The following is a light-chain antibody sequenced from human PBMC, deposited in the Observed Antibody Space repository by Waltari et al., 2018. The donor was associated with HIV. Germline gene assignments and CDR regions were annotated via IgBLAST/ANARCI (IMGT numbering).Light chain of an antibody. CDR2: GAS. J-gene: IGKJ1*01. Sequence: ELVMTQSPATLSVSPGERATLSCRASQSVSSNLAWYQQKPGQAPRLLIYGASTRATGIPARFSGSGSGTDFTLTISSLQSEDFAVYYCQQRRNWPQTFGQGTKVEIK. CDR1: QSVSSN. V-gene: IGKV3-15*01. CDR3: QQRRNWPQT.